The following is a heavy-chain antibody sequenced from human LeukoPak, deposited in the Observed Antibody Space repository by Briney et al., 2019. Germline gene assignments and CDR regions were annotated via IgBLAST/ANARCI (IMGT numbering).Heavy chain of an antibody. V-gene: IGHV1-18*01. J-gene: IGHJ4*02. Sequence: ASVKVSCKASGYTFISYGISWVRQAPGQGLEWMGWISAYNGNTNYAQKFQGRVTMTEDTSTDTAYMELSSLRSEDTAVYYCATVRFGYCSGGSCYDSQFDYWGQGTLVTVSS. CDR2: ISAYNGNT. D-gene: IGHD2-15*01. CDR3: ATVRFGYCSGGSCYDSQFDY. CDR1: GYTFISYG.